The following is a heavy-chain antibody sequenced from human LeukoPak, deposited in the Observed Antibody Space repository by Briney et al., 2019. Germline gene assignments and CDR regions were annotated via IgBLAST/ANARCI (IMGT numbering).Heavy chain of an antibody. V-gene: IGHV1-24*01. J-gene: IGHJ5*02. Sequence: ASVKVPCKVSGYTLTELSMHWVRQAPGKGLEWMGGFDPEDGETIYAQKFQGRVTMTEDTSTDTAYMELSSLRSEDTAVYYCATDLIAAAGTMFDPWGQGTLVTVSS. CDR2: FDPEDGET. CDR1: GYTLTELS. D-gene: IGHD6-13*01. CDR3: ATDLIAAAGTMFDP.